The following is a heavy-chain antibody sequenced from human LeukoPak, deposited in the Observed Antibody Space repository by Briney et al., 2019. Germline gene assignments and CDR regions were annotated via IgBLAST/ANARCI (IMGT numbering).Heavy chain of an antibody. CDR2: IYYSGSF. Sequence: SETLSLTCTVSGGSISSSSYYWGWIRQPPGRGLEWIGYIYYSGSFNSNPSLKSRVTISVDTSNNQFSLKLSSVTAADTAVYYCASSLLWFGELFRPFDYWGQGTLVTVSS. J-gene: IGHJ4*02. V-gene: IGHV4-61*05. CDR3: ASSLLWFGELFRPFDY. D-gene: IGHD3-10*01. CDR1: GGSISSSSYY.